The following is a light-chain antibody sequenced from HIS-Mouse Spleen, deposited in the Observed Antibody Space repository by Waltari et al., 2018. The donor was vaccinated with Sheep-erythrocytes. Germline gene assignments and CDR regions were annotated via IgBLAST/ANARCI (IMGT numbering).Light chain of an antibody. V-gene: IGLV2-23*01. CDR3: CSYAGSSTPWV. Sequence: QSALTQPASVSGSPGQSITISCTGTSSDVGSYNLVSCYQQHPGKAPKLMIYEGSKRPSGVSNRFSGSKSGNTASLTSSGLQAEDEADYYCCSYAGSSTPWVFGGGTKLTVL. CDR1: SSDVGSYNL. J-gene: IGLJ3*02. CDR2: EGS.